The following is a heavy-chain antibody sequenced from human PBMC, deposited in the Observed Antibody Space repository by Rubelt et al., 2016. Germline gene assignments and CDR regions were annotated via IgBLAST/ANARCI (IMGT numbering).Heavy chain of an antibody. Sequence: QLQLQESGPGLVKPSETLSLTCTVSGGSISSSSYYWGWIRQPPGKGLEWIGSIYYSGSTYYTPSLRGRVTISVETSKNQFSLKLSSVTAADTAVYYCARVWYDSSGYYFGSWFDPWGQGTLVTVSS. CDR2: IYYSGST. CDR3: ARVWYDSSGYYFGSWFDP. V-gene: IGHV4-39*07. J-gene: IGHJ5*02. D-gene: IGHD3-22*01. CDR1: GGSISSSSYY.